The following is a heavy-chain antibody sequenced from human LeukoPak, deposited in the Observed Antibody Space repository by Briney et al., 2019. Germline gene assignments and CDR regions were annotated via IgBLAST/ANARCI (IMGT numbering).Heavy chain of an antibody. V-gene: IGHV3-30*18. CDR3: AKPTLSYYYDSSGNWFDP. CDR1: GFTFSSYG. J-gene: IGHJ5*02. D-gene: IGHD3-22*01. CDR2: ISYDGSNK. Sequence: GGSLRLSCAASGFTFSSYGMHWVRQAPGKGLEWVAAISYDGSNKYYADSVKGRFTISRDNSKNTLYLQMNSLRAEDTAVYYCAKPTLSYYYDSSGNWFDPWGQGTQVTVSS.